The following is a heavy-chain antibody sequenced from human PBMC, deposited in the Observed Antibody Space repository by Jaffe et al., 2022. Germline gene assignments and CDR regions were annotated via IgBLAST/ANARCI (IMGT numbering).Heavy chain of an antibody. D-gene: IGHD3-10*01. CDR3: ARVPEYYFDY. Sequence: QVQLQESGPGLVKPSETLSLTCAVSGYSISSGYYWGWIRQPPGKGLEWIGSIYHSGSTYYNPSLKSRVTISVDTSKNQFSLKLSSVTAADTAVYYCARVPEYYFDYWGQGTLVTVSS. CDR2: IYHSGST. CDR1: GYSISSGYY. V-gene: IGHV4-38-2*01. J-gene: IGHJ4*02.